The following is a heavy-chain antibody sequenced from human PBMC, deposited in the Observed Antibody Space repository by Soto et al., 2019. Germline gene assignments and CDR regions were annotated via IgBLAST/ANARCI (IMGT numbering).Heavy chain of an antibody. CDR1: GFTFADYA. D-gene: IGHD2-15*01. CDR2: ISGSGGST. J-gene: IGHJ5*02. V-gene: IGHV3-23*01. CDR3: AKGSPVVAAVDWFDP. Sequence: EVQLLEPGGGLVQPGGSLRLSCAASGFTFADYAMTWVRQAPGKGLEWVSAISGSGGSTYYADSVKGRFTISRDNSKNTLYLQMNSLRAEDTAVYYCAKGSPVVAAVDWFDPWGQGTLVTVSS.